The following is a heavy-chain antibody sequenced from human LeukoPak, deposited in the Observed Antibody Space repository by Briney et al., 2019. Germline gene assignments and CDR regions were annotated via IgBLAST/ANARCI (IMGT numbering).Heavy chain of an antibody. J-gene: IGHJ4*02. CDR1: GFTFDDYA. D-gene: IGHD3-10*01. CDR2: ISWNSGSI. CDR3: AKPWGLVVEYYGSGSYPFDY. Sequence: SGGSLRLSCAASGFTFDDYAMHWVRQAPGKGLEWVSGISWNSGSIGYADSVKGRFTISRDNAKNSLYLQMNSLRAEDTAVYYCAKPWGLVVEYYGSGSYPFDYWGQGTLVTVSS. V-gene: IGHV3-9*01.